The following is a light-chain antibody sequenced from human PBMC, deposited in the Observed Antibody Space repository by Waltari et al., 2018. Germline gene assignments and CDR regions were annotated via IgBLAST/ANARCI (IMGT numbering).Light chain of an antibody. V-gene: IGLV2-11*01. J-gene: IGLJ3*02. CDR3: CSFAGTYTWV. Sequence: SALTQPRSVSGSPGQAVTISRTATTSDVGGYNYVLWYHNHPGKAPKPMIFDVTQRPSGVPDRFSGSKSANTASLTISGLQAEDEADYYCCSFAGTYTWVFGGGTKVTVL. CDR1: TSDVGGYNY. CDR2: DVT.